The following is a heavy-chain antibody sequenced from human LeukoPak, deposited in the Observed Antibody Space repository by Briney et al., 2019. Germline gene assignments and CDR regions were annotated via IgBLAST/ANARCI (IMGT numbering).Heavy chain of an antibody. CDR2: ISSSNSGI. J-gene: IGHJ4*02. D-gene: IGHD1-26*01. CDR3: TRDGGSFCDFDY. Sequence: GGSLRLSCAASGFTFSSYSMNWVRQAPGKGLKWVAYISSSNSGIYYADSVKGRFTISRDNSKNTVYLQMGSLRGEDMAVYYCTRDGGSFCDFDYWGQGALVTVSS. CDR1: GFTFSSYS. V-gene: IGHV3-48*01.